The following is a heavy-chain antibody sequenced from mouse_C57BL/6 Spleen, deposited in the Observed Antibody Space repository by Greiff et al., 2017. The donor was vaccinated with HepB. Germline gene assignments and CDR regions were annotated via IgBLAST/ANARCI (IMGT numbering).Heavy chain of an antibody. V-gene: IGHV1-54*01. J-gene: IGHJ4*01. Sequence: VQLQQSGAELVRPGTSVKVSCKASGYAFTNYLIEWVKQRPGQGLEWIGVINPGSGGTNYNEKFKGKATLTADKSSSTAYMQLSSLTSEDSAVYFCARGVVSMDYWGQGTSVTVSS. CDR2: INPGSGGT. CDR1: GYAFTNYL. D-gene: IGHD1-1*01. CDR3: ARGVVSMDY.